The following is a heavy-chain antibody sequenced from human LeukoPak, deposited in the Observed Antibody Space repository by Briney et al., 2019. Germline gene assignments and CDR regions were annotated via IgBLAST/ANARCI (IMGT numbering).Heavy chain of an antibody. D-gene: IGHD5-12*01. CDR3: AKDKGYSGYATFFDY. V-gene: IGHV3-9*03. CDR2: ISWNSGSI. Sequence: SLRLSCAASGFTFDDYAMHWVRQAPGKGLEWVSGISWNSGSIGYADSVKGRFTISRDNAKNSLYLQMNSLRAEDMALYYCAKDKGYSGYATFFDYWGQETLVTVSS. CDR1: GFTFDDYA. J-gene: IGHJ4*02.